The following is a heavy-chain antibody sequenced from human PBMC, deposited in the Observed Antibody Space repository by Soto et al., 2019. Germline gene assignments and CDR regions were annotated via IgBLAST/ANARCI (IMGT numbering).Heavy chain of an antibody. V-gene: IGHV3-30*03. D-gene: IGHD2-21*01. CDR3: AREISVCGGQRRLDS. J-gene: IGHJ3*01. Sequence: QVQLVESGGGVVQPGRSLRLSCEASGFTFANYGMHWVRQAPGKGLEWVAVISHDDTYEDTAHFVKGRSTISRDNSKNTLYLDMNSLALEDTAVYYCAREISVCGGQRRLDSWGQGILVTVSS. CDR1: GFTFANYG. CDR2: ISHDDTYE.